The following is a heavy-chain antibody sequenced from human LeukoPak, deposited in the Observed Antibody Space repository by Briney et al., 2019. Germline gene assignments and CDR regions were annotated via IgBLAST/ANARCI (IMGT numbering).Heavy chain of an antibody. D-gene: IGHD3-22*01. CDR1: GGSISSSNW. CDR3: TNYDSSAYRHDY. CDR2: IYHSGST. J-gene: IGHJ4*02. Sequence: PSGTLSLTCAVSGGSISSSNWWSWVRQPPGKGLEWIGEIYHSGSTNYNPSLKSRVTISVDKSKNQFSLKLSSVTAADTAVYYCTNYDSSAYRHDYWGQGTLVTVSS. V-gene: IGHV4-4*02.